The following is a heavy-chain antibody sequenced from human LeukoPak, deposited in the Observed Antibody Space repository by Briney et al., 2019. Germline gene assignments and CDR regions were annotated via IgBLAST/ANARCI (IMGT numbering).Heavy chain of an antibody. CDR3: AKDHLVVVPAALGY. CDR1: GFTFSNAW. Sequence: GGSLRLSCAASGFTFSNAWMSWVRQAPGKGLEWVGRIKSKTDGGTTDYAAPVKGRFTISRDDSKNTLYLQMNSLRAEDTAVYYCAKDHLVVVPAALGYWGQGTLVTVSS. V-gene: IGHV3-15*01. D-gene: IGHD2-2*01. CDR2: IKSKTDGGTT. J-gene: IGHJ4*02.